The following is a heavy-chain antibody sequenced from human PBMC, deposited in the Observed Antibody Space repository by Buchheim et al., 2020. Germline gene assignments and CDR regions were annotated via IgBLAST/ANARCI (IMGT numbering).Heavy chain of an antibody. V-gene: IGHV4-34*01. CDR1: GGSFSDYY. D-gene: IGHD3-10*01. CDR3: ARGSLITMVRGYYYYGMDV. CDR2: MNHSGRT. J-gene: IGHJ6*02. Sequence: QVQLQQWGAGLLKPSETLSLTCAVYGGSFSDYYWSWIRQPPGKGLEWIGEMNHSGRTNYKSSLKRRVHISIDTSKNQFSLKLSSVTAADTAVYYCARGSLITMVRGYYYYGMDVWGQGTT.